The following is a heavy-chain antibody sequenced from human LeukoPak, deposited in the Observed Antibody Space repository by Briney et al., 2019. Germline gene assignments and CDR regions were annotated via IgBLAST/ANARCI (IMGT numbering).Heavy chain of an antibody. CDR1: GGSFSGYY. CDR3: ARDENYYGSGSQY. CDR2: IYSGGST. V-gene: IGHV3-66*01. Sequence: HPSETLSLTCAVYGGSFSGYYWSWIRQPPGKGLEWVSVIYSGGSTYYADSVKGRFTISRDNSKNTLYLQMNSLRAEDTAVYYCARDENYYGSGSQYWGQGTLVTVSS. J-gene: IGHJ4*02. D-gene: IGHD3-10*01.